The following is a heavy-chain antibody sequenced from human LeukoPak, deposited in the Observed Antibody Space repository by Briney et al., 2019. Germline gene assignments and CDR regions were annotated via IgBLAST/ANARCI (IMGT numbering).Heavy chain of an antibody. J-gene: IGHJ4*02. CDR3: AKGIAGSRPPFDY. CDR1: GFTFSSYA. Sequence: GGSLRLSCEASGFTFSSYAMSWVRQAPGKGLEWVSGISGSGGGTYYADSVKGRFTISRDNSKNTLYPQMNSLRAEDTAVHYCAKGIAGSRPPFDYWGQGTLVTVSS. CDR2: ISGSGGGT. V-gene: IGHV3-23*01.